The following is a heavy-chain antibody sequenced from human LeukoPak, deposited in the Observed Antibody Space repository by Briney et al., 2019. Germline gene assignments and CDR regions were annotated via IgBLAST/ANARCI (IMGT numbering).Heavy chain of an antibody. Sequence: ASVKVSCKASGYTFSSYGISWVRQAPGQGLEWMGWISAYNGNTKCSQKLQDRVTMTTDTSTSTAYMELSRLRSDDTAVYYCARDYDILTGFDPWGQGTLVTVSS. J-gene: IGHJ5*02. CDR3: ARDYDILTGFDP. V-gene: IGHV1-18*01. CDR2: ISAYNGNT. D-gene: IGHD3-9*01. CDR1: GYTFSSYG.